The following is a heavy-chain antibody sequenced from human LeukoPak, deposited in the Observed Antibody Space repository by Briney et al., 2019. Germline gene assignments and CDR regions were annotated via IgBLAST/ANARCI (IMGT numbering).Heavy chain of an antibody. Sequence: GSLRLSCAASGFTVSSNYMSWVRQAPGKGLEWVGHVKSKIEGGTTDYAAPVKGRFTISRDDSKNTLSLQMNSLKTEDSALYYCTTTYYDSSGYYFEYWGQGTLVTVSS. J-gene: IGHJ4*02. V-gene: IGHV3-15*01. CDR2: VKSKIEGGTT. CDR1: GFTVSSNY. CDR3: TTTYYDSSGYYFEY. D-gene: IGHD3-22*01.